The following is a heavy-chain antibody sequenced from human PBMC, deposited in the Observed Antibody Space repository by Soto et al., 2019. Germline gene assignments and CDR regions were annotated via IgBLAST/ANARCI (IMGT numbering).Heavy chain of an antibody. V-gene: IGHV4-34*01. CDR3: ARGSDGNYYYGMDV. Sequence: PSETLSLTCAVYGGSFSGYYWSWIRQPPGKGLEWIGEINHSGSTNYNPSLKSRVTISVDTSKNQFSLKLSSVTAADTAVYYCARGSDGNYYYGMDVWGQGTTVTVSS. CDR2: INHSGST. CDR1: GGSFSGYY. J-gene: IGHJ6*02.